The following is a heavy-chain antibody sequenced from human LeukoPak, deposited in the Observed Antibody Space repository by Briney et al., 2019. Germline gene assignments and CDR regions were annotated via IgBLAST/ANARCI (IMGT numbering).Heavy chain of an antibody. D-gene: IGHD5-18*01. CDR2: ISNSSSYI. J-gene: IGHJ4*02. Sequence: GGSLRLSCAASGFTFSSYSMNWVRQAPGKGLEWVSSISNSSSYIYYADSVKGRFTISRDNAKNSLYLQMNSLRAEDTAVYYCARDRQLCLDYWGQGTLVTVSS. CDR3: ARDRQLCLDY. CDR1: GFTFSSYS. V-gene: IGHV3-21*01.